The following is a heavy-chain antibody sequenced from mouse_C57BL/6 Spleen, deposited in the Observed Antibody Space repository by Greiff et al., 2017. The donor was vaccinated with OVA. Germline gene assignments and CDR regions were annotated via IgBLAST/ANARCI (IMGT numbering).Heavy chain of an antibody. Sequence: QVQLKESGAELVRPGASVTLSCKASGYTFTDYEMHWVKQTPVHGLEWIGAIDPETGGTAYNQKFKGKAILTADKSSSTAYMALRSLTSEDSAVYYCTRSLTGTLNYWGQGTTLTVSA. CDR1: GYTFTDYE. J-gene: IGHJ2*01. V-gene: IGHV1-15*01. D-gene: IGHD4-1*01. CDR2: IDPETGGT. CDR3: TRSLTGTLNY.